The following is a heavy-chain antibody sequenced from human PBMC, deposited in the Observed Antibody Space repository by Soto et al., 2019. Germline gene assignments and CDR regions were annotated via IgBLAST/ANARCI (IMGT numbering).Heavy chain of an antibody. CDR1: GFTLSSYG. V-gene: IGHV3-33*01. D-gene: IGHD6-19*01. Sequence: PGGSLRLSCAASGFTLSSYGMHWVRQAPGKGLEWVAVIWYDGSNKYYADSVKGRFTISRDNSKNTLYLQMNSLRAEDTAVYYCARDWAVAGTFDYWGQGTLVTVSS. CDR2: IWYDGSNK. CDR3: ARDWAVAGTFDY. J-gene: IGHJ4*02.